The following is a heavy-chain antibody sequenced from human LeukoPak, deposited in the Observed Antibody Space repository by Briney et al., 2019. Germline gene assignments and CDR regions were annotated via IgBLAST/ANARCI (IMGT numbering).Heavy chain of an antibody. J-gene: IGHJ4*02. Sequence: ASVKFFCRASGYTFTSYYMHWVRQAPGQGLEWMGIINPSGGRTSYAQKFEGRVTMTRDMSTSTVYMELSSLRSADTAVYYCARGPGEGGSSGYYYGKPEDPAEYYFDYWGQGNLVTVSS. CDR1: GYTFTSYY. V-gene: IGHV1-46*01. CDR3: ARGPGEGGSSGYYYGKPEDPAEYYFDY. CDR2: INPSGGRT. D-gene: IGHD3-22*01.